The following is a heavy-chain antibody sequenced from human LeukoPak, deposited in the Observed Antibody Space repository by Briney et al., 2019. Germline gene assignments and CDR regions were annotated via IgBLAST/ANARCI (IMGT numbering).Heavy chain of an antibody. V-gene: IGHV3-21*04. CDR3: AKCGGSYSYYFDY. J-gene: IGHJ4*02. Sequence: GGSLRLSCAASGFTFSSYTMNWVRQAPGKGLEWVSSISTSSIYIYYADSVKGRFTISRDNSKNTLYLQMNSLRAEDTAVYYCAKCGGSYSYYFDYWGQGTLVTVSS. CDR2: ISTSSIYI. D-gene: IGHD1-26*01. CDR1: GFTFSSYT.